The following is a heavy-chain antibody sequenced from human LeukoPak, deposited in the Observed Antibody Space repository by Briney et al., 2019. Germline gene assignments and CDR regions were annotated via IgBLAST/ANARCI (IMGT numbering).Heavy chain of an antibody. D-gene: IGHD1-26*01. CDR1: GSTFDDYA. Sequence: GGSLRLSCAASGSTFDDYAMHWVRQAPGKGLEWVSGISWNSGSIGYADSVKGRFTISRDNAKNSLYLQMNSLRAEDTALYYCAKAYSGSYSFDYWGQGTLVTVSS. J-gene: IGHJ4*02. CDR2: ISWNSGSI. CDR3: AKAYSGSYSFDY. V-gene: IGHV3-9*01.